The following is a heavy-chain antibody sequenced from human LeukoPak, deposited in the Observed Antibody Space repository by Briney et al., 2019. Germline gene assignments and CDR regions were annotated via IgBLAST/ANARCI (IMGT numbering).Heavy chain of an antibody. CDR1: GGSISSGSYY. CDR3: ARGDYSDSQRFDP. CDR2: IYYSGST. Sequence: SETLSLTCTVSGGSISSGSYYWSWIRQPAGKGLEWIGSIYYSGSTYYNPSLKSRVTISVDTSKNQFSLKLSSVTAADTAVYYCARGDYSDSQRFDPWGQGILVTVSS. D-gene: IGHD3-22*01. V-gene: IGHV4-39*01. J-gene: IGHJ5*02.